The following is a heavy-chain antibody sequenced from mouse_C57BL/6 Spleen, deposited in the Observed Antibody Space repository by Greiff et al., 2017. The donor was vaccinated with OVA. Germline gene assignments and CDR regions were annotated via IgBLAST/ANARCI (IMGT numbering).Heavy chain of an antibody. D-gene: IGHD1-1*01. CDR2: IPPNSGST. CDR3: ARPNARWDFDY. J-gene: IGHJ2*01. CDR1: GYTFTSYW. V-gene: IGHV1-64*01. Sequence: QVQLQQPGAELVKPGASVKLSCKASGYTFTSYWMHWVKQRPGQGLEWIGMIPPNSGSTNYNEKFKSKATLTVDKSSSTAYMQLSSLTSEDSAVYYCARPNARWDFDYWGQGTTLTVSS.